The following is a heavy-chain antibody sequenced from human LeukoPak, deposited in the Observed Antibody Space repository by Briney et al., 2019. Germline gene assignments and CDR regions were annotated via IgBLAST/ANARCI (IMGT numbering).Heavy chain of an antibody. D-gene: IGHD2/OR15-2a*01. V-gene: IGHV3-23*01. CDR2: ISGSGGST. J-gene: IGHJ4*02. Sequence: GGSLRLSCAASGFTFSSYAMSWVRQAPGKGLEWVSAISGSGGSTYYADSVKGRFTISKDNARNTVYLQMNNLRAEDTAVYYCVSFYETYWGRGTLVTVSS. CDR1: GFTFSSYA. CDR3: VSFYETY.